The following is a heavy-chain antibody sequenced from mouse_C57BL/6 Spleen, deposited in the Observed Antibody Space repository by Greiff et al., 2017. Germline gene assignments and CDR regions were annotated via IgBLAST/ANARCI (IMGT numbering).Heavy chain of an antibody. Sequence: QVQLQQSGAELVRPGSSVKLSCKASGYTFTSYWMHWVKQRPIQGLEWIGNIDPSDSETHYNQKFKDKATLTVDKSSSTAYMQLSSLTSEDSAVYYCATSDYYGSSTGYFGVWGTGTTVTVSS. CDR2: IDPSDSET. V-gene: IGHV1-52*01. J-gene: IGHJ1*03. CDR1: GYTFTSYW. CDR3: ATSDYYGSSTGYFGV. D-gene: IGHD1-1*01.